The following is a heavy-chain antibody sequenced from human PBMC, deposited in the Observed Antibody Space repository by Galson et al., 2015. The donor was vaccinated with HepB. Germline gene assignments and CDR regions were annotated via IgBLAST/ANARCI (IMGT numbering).Heavy chain of an antibody. Sequence: LSLTYTVSGGSISGYYWNWIRQPPGKGLEWIGLMSYSGSINYNPSLKGRVSLSLDTSKKQFSLKLTSMTAADTAVYFCAVGVGWTPEAWGQGTLVTVSS. V-gene: IGHV4-59*01. CDR3: AVGVGWTPEA. CDR1: GGSISGYY. J-gene: IGHJ5*02. CDR2: MSYSGSI. D-gene: IGHD2-15*01.